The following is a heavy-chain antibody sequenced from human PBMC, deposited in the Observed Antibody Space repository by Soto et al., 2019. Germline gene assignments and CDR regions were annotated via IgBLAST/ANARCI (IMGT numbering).Heavy chain of an antibody. CDR3: ARIIVVVTATWFDP. D-gene: IGHD2-21*02. CDR1: GGSISSGGYY. Sequence: SETLSLTCTVSGGSISSGGYYWSWIRRHPGKGLEWIGYIYYSGSTYYNPSLKSRVTISVDTSKNQFSLKLSSVTAADTAVYYCARIIVVVTATWFDPWGQGTLVTVSS. J-gene: IGHJ5*02. CDR2: IYYSGST. V-gene: IGHV4-31*03.